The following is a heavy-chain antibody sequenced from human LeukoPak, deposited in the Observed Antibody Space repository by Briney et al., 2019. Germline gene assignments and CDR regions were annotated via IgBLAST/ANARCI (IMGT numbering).Heavy chain of an antibody. V-gene: IGHV3-7*03. CDR3: ARDNDSRDPPHFDY. Sequence: WVRQAPGKGLEWVANIKQDGSEKYYVDSVKGRFTISRDNAKNSLYLQMNSLRAEDTAVYYCARDNDSRDPPHFDYWGQGTLVTVSS. CDR2: IKQDGSEK. J-gene: IGHJ4*02. D-gene: IGHD3-16*01.